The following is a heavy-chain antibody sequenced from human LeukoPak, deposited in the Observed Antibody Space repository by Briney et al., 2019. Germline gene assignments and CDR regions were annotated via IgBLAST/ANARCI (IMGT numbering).Heavy chain of an antibody. CDR2: IYYSGST. J-gene: IGHJ4*02. Sequence: PSETLSLTCTVSGGSISSSSYYWGWIRQPPGKGLEWIGSIYYSGSTYYNPSLKSRVTISVDKSNNQFSLKLSSVTAADTAVYYCARPAERATGGGYFDFWGQGSLVTVSS. V-gene: IGHV4-39*07. D-gene: IGHD3-16*01. CDR1: GGSISSSSYY. CDR3: ARPAERATGGGYFDF.